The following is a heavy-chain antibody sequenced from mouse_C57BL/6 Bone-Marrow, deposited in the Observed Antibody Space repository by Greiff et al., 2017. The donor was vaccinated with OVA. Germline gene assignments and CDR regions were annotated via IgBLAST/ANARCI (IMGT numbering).Heavy chain of an antibody. V-gene: IGHV1-64*01. D-gene: IGHD2-3*01. J-gene: IGHJ2*01. CDR2: IHPTSGST. CDR1: GYTFTSYW. Sequence: VQLQQPGAELVKPGASVKLSCKASGYTFTSYWMHWVKQRPGQGLEWIGMIHPTSGSTNYNEKFKSKATLTVDKSSSTAYMQLSSLTSEDSAVYYCARWGGYYSYYFDYWGQGTTLTVSS. CDR3: ARWGGYYSYYFDY.